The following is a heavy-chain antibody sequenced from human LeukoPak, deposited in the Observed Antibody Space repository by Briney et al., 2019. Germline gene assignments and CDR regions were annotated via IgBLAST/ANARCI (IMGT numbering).Heavy chain of an antibody. Sequence: GGSLRPSCAASGFAFSFYAMSWLRQPPGKGLEWVSTINANSGTTSYAASMRGRFTISRDNSKNTLYLQVNTLRADDTATYYCAKPISGGLAVTADWFHPWGQGTLVVVSS. J-gene: IGHJ5*01. CDR2: INANSGTT. CDR1: GFAFSFYA. CDR3: AKPISGGLAVTADWFHP. D-gene: IGHD6-19*01. V-gene: IGHV3-23*01.